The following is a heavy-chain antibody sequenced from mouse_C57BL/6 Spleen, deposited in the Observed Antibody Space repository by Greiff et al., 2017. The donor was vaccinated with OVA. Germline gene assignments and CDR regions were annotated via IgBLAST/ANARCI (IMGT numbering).Heavy chain of an antibody. J-gene: IGHJ4*01. CDR3: ACPITTVPFYAMDD. Sequence: DVQLVESGGGLVKPGGSLKLSCAASGFTFSDYGMHWVSQAPEKGLEWVAYISRGSSTIYYADTVKGRFTISRDNAKNTLFLQMTSLRSEDTAMYYCACPITTVPFYAMDDWGQGTSVTVSS. CDR1: GFTFSDYG. CDR2: ISRGSSTI. D-gene: IGHD1-1*01. V-gene: IGHV5-17*01.